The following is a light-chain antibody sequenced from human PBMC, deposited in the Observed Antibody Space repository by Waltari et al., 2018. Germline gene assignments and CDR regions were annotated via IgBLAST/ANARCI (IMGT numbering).Light chain of an antibody. Sequence: DIQMTQYPSSLSASIGDRVTISCRASQSISTYLNWYQQKPGKAPNLLIYAASSLQSGVPSRFSGSGSGTDFTLSISSLQPEDFATYYCQQSYSTSWTFGQGTKVEIK. CDR2: AAS. CDR1: QSISTY. V-gene: IGKV1-39*01. J-gene: IGKJ1*01. CDR3: QQSYSTSWT.